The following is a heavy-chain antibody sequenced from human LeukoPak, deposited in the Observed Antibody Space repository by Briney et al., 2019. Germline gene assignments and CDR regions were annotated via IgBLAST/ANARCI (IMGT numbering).Heavy chain of an antibody. CDR1: GGSFSGYY. V-gene: IGHV4-34*01. Sequence: SETLSLTCAVYGGSFSGYYWSWIRHPPGKGLEWIGEINHSGSTNYNPSLKSRVTISVDTSKNQFSLKLSSVTAADTAVYYCARGPDFSRPWGQGTLVTVSS. CDR2: INHSGST. J-gene: IGHJ5*02. CDR3: ARGPDFSRP. D-gene: IGHD3-3*01.